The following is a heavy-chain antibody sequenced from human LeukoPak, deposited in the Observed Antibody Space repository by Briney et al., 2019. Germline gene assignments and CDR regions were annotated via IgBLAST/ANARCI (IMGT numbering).Heavy chain of an antibody. V-gene: IGHV2-5*02. J-gene: IGHJ4*02. CDR1: AFSLSTSGVG. CDR3: AHIPSSGYRVYYFDY. D-gene: IGHD3-22*01. CDR2: IYWDDYK. Sequence: SGPTLVNPTQTLTLTCTFSAFSLSTSGVGVGWIRQPPGKALEWLALIYWDDYKRYSPSLKSRLTITKDTSKNQVVLTMTNMDPVDTATYYCAHIPSSGYRVYYFDYWGQGTLVTVSS.